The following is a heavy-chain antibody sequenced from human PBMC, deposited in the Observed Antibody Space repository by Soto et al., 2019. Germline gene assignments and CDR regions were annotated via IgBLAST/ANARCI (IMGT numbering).Heavy chain of an antibody. J-gene: IGHJ4*02. D-gene: IGHD4-17*01. CDR3: VRNTVTALRYFDY. CDR2: IYNSGAT. CDR1: GSSMTGYY. Sequence: QVQLQESGPGLVKPSETLSLTCTVSGSSMTGYYWNWIRQPPGKGLEWIGYIYNSGATSYIPSLKSRVSISIEASKNQFSLNLASATAADTAVYFCVRNTVTALRYFDYWGQGMLVTVSS. V-gene: IGHV4-4*09.